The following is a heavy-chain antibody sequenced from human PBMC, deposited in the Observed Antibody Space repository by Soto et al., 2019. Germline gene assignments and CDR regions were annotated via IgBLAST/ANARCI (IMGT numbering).Heavy chain of an antibody. CDR2: ISGDGNYK. V-gene: IGHV3-21*01. J-gene: IGHJ4*03. Sequence: EVQLVDSGGGLVEPGGSLRLSCAASGFNFFTYTMDWVRQAPGKGLEWVSSISGDGNYKYYARSVRGRFTVSRDNAKNPLYLHLSSLHPEDTAVYYCAKMECGGLHPSRTRGY. CDR1: GFNFFTYT. CDR3: AKMECGGLHPSRTRGY. D-gene: IGHD3-3*01.